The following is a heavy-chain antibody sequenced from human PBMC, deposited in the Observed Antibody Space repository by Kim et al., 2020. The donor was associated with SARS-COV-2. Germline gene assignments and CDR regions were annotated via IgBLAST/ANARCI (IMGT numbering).Heavy chain of an antibody. CDR3: ASHNRVPFIPFDY. V-gene: IGHV4-39*01. Sequence: SETLSLTCTVSGGSISSSSYYWGWIRQPPGKGLEWIGSIYYSGSTYYNPSLKSRVTISVDTSKNQFSLKLSSVTAADTAVYYCASHNRVPFIPFDYWGQGTLVTVSS. CDR1: GGSISSSSYY. J-gene: IGHJ4*02. CDR2: IYYSGST.